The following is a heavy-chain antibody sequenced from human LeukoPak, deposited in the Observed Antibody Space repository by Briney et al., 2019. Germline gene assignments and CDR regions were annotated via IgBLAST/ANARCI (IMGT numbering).Heavy chain of an antibody. CDR2: IIPIFGTA. CDR1: GGTFSSYA. CDR3: ARYGSGSYKLDY. V-gene: IGHV1-69*13. J-gene: IGHJ4*02. Sequence: SVKVSCKASGGTFSSYAISWVRQAPGQGLEWMGGIIPIFGTANYAQKFQGRVTITAAESTSAAYMELSRLRSEDTAVYYCARYGSGSYKLDYWGQGTLVTVSS. D-gene: IGHD3-10*01.